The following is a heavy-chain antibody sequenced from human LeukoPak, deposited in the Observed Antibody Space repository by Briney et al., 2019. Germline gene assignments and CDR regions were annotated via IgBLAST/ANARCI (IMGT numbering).Heavy chain of an antibody. CDR1: GYTFTGYY. D-gene: IGHD6-13*01. J-gene: IGHJ5*02. CDR3: ARAPYSDSFDP. CDR2: VNPKSGGT. V-gene: IGHV1-2*02. Sequence: GASVKVSCKASGYTFTGYYMHWVRQAPGQGLEWMGWVNPKSGGTNYAQKFQGRVTMTRDTSISTAYMELSRLRSDDTAVYYCARAPYSDSFDPWGQGTLVTVSS.